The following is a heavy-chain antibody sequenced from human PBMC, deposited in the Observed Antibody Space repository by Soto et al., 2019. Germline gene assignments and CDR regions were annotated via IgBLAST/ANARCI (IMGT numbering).Heavy chain of an antibody. CDR2: ISAYNGNT. V-gene: IGHV1-18*04. CDR3: ARGGGYYYYYYGMDV. CDR1: GYTLTSYG. D-gene: IGHD2-15*01. J-gene: IGHJ6*02. Sequence: RASVKVSCKASGYTLTSYGISWVRQAPGQGLEWMGWISAYNGNTNYAQKLQGRVTMTTDTSTSTAYMGLRSLRSDDTAVYYCARGGGYYYYYYGMDVWGQGTTVTVSS.